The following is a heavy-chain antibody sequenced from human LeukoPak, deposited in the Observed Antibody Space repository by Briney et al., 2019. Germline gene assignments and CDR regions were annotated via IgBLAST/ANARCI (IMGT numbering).Heavy chain of an antibody. V-gene: IGHV3-30*03. Sequence: PGGSLRLSCAASGFTFSSYGMHWIRQAPGKGLEWVAVISYDGSNKYYADSVKGRFTISRDNSKNTLYLQMNSLRAEDTAVYYCARDRDYGSGSYPTNYGMDVWGQGTTVTVSS. CDR2: ISYDGSNK. D-gene: IGHD3-10*01. CDR3: ARDRDYGSGSYPTNYGMDV. CDR1: GFTFSSYG. J-gene: IGHJ6*02.